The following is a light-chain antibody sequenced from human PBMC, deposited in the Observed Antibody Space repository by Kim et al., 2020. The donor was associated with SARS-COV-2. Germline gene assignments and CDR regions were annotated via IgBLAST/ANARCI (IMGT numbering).Light chain of an antibody. CDR1: KLGDKF. J-gene: IGLJ1*01. V-gene: IGLV3-1*01. CDR2: QDN. CDR3: QAWDTTAWV. Sequence: VSPGQTTSITCSGNKLGDKFACWYQQKPGQSPVLVIYQDNKRPSGVPERFSGSNSGNTATLTISGTQAMDEADYYCQAWDTTAWVFGTGTKVTVL.